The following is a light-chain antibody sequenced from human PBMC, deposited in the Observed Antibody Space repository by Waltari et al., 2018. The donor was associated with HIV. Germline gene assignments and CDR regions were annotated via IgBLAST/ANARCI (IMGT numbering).Light chain of an antibody. Sequence: QSALTQSASVSGSPGQSITISCTGTSSDVGGYNYVSWYQQYAGKAPKLMIYDVSNRPSGVSNRCSGSKSGNTASLTISGLQAEDEADYYCSSYTSSSTLVFGGGTKLTVL. CDR1: SSDVGGYNY. J-gene: IGLJ2*01. V-gene: IGLV2-14*01. CDR2: DVS. CDR3: SSYTSSSTLV.